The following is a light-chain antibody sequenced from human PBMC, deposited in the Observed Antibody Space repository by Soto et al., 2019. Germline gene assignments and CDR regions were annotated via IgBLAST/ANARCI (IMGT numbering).Light chain of an antibody. J-gene: IGLJ1*01. CDR2: DVS. CDR3: CSYAGSYLYV. CDR1: GSGLGHYNS. Sequence: QSALTQPRSGSGSPGQSVTISCTGTGSGLGHYNSVSWYQYHPGKPPNLIIFDVSERPAGVPDRFSGSKSANTASLTISGRQGEDEADYYCCSYAGSYLYVFGTGTKLTVL. V-gene: IGLV2-11*01.